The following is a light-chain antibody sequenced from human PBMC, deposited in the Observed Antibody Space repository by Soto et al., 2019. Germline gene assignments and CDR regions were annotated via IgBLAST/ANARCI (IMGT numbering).Light chain of an antibody. CDR1: QSVSSD. CDR2: GAS. J-gene: IGKJ4*01. Sequence: EIVMTQSPATLSVSPGERATLSGRASQSVSSDLAWYQHKPGQAPRLLIYGASTRATGIPARFSGSGSGTESTLTISYLRPEDSAVYFCQQYHDWVTFGGGTKVDIK. CDR3: QQYHDWVT. V-gene: IGKV3D-15*01.